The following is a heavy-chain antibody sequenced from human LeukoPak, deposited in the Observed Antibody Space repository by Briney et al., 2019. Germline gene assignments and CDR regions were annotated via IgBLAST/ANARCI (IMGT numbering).Heavy chain of an antibody. CDR1: GYTFTGYY. Sequence: ASVKVSCTASGYTFTGYYFYWVRQAPGPTLEWMGSTDPKSGSSYYARKVPGRVTMTRDTSISKAYMEPTSLTSDDTAVYFCARMLGGAPGAALDGWGQGIIVT. D-gene: IGHD2-15*01. V-gene: IGHV1-2*02. CDR2: TDPKSGSS. J-gene: IGHJ3*01. CDR3: ARMLGGAPGAALDG.